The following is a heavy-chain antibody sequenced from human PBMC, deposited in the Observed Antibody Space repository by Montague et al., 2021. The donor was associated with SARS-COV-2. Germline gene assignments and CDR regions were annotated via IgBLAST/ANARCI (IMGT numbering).Heavy chain of an antibody. CDR3: ATLRATGWYNPFPDYLHP. CDR2: IKQDGSDK. J-gene: IGHJ1*01. D-gene: IGHD6-19*01. Sequence: SLRLSCAASGFTFSTYWMSWVRQAPGKGLEWVANIKQDGSDKYDAAAVKGRFTISRDNGRNPLFLQMNSLRAEDTAVYYCATLRATGWYNPFPDYLHPWGQGTLVSVSS. CDR1: GFTFSTYW. V-gene: IGHV3-7*01.